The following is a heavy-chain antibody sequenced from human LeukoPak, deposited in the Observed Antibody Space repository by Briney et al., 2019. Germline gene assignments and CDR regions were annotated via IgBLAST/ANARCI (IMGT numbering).Heavy chain of an antibody. CDR2: IYYSGST. CDR3: ARASDYGDHVQYYFDY. Sequence: SETLSLTCTVSGGSISSYYWSWIRQPLGKGLEWIGYIYYSGSTNYNPSLKSRVTISVDTSKNQFSLKLSSVTAADTAVYYCARASDYGDHVQYYFDYWGQGTLVTVSS. CDR1: GGSISSYY. J-gene: IGHJ4*02. V-gene: IGHV4-59*01. D-gene: IGHD4-17*01.